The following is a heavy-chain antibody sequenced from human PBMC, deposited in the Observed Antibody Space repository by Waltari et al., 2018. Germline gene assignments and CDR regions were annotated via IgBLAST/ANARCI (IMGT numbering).Heavy chain of an antibody. Sequence: QVQLQESGPGLVKPSETLSLTCTVSGGSVSSGSYYWSWIRQPPGKGLEWIGYIYYMGGTNYNPSLKSRVTISVDTSKNQSSLKLSSVTAADTAVYYCAREAAKSNWAQSDIWGQGTMVTVSS. CDR3: AREAAKSNWAQSDI. J-gene: IGHJ3*02. CDR2: IYYMGGT. CDR1: GGSVSSGSYY. V-gene: IGHV4-61*01. D-gene: IGHD7-27*01.